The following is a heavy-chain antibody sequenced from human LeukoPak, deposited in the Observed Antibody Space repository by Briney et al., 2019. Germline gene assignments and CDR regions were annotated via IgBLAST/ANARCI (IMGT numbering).Heavy chain of an antibody. J-gene: IGHJ4*02. Sequence: GGSLRLSCAASGFTFSSYCMHWVRQAPGKGLVWVAFIRCDGSNKYYADSVKGRFTISRDNSKNTLYLQRNSLRAEDTAVYYCAKDRMACSSTSCYSYFDYWGQGTLVTVSS. CDR1: GFTFSSYC. CDR3: AKDRMACSSTSCYSYFDY. D-gene: IGHD2-2*02. V-gene: IGHV3-30*02. CDR2: IRCDGSNK.